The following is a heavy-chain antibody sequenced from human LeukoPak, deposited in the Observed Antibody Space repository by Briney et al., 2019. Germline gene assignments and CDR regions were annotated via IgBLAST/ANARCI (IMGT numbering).Heavy chain of an antibody. CDR2: INPSGGST. D-gene: IGHD1-1*01. J-gene: IGHJ4*02. V-gene: IGHV1-46*01. CDR1: GYTLTSYY. Sequence: GASVKVSCKASGYTLTSYYMHWVRQAPGQGLEWMGIINPSGGSTSYAQKFQGRVTMTRDTSTSTVYMELSSLRSEDTAVYYCAGEVAYLERRGDFDYWGQGTLVTVSS. CDR3: AGEVAYLERRGDFDY.